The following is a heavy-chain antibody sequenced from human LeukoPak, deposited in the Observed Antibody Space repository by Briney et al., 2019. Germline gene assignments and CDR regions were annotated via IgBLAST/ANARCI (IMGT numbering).Heavy chain of an antibody. J-gene: IGHJ4*02. Sequence: ASVKVSCKASGYTFTGYYMHWVRQAPGQGLEWMGWINPNSGGTNYAQKFQGRVTMTRDTSISTAYMELSSLRSEDTAVYYCARDGKCTNSVCFIRPTFFDYWGQGTLVTVSS. V-gene: IGHV1-2*02. CDR3: ARDGKCTNSVCFIRPTFFDY. CDR1: GYTFTGYY. CDR2: INPNSGGT. D-gene: IGHD2-8*01.